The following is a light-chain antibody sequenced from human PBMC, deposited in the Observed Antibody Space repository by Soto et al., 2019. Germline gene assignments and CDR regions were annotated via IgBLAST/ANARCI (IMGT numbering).Light chain of an antibody. V-gene: IGLV3-21*04. Sequence: SYELTQPPSVTVAPGETARISCGGNNIGSKSLFWYQQKAGQAPVLVIYYDTNRPSGIPERFSGSNSGNTATLTISRVEVGDEADDYCQVWDSSSGHREVFGGGTQLTVL. CDR1: NIGSKS. CDR3: QVWDSSSGHREV. CDR2: YDT. J-gene: IGLJ2*01.